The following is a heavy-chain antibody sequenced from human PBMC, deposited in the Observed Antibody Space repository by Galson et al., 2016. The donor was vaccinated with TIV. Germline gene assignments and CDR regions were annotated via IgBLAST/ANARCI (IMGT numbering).Heavy chain of an antibody. CDR1: GLTFSDYA. J-gene: IGHJ4*02. D-gene: IGHD1-26*01. CDR2: ISGSGGSK. Sequence: SLRLSCAASGLTFSDYAMSWVRQAPGKGLDWVSVISGSGGSKSYADFAKGRFTVSRDNPKTSLYLQMNSLRVEDTAVYYCARVPEGVGTEYFFDHWGQGTLVTVSS. CDR3: ARVPEGVGTEYFFDH. V-gene: IGHV3-23*01.